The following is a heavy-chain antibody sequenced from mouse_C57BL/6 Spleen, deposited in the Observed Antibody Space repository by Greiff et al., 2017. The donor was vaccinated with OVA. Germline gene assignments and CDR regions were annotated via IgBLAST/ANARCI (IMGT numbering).Heavy chain of an antibody. CDR2: INPNNGGT. J-gene: IGHJ1*03. Sequence: VQLQQSGPELVKPGASVKISCKASGYTFTDYYMNWVKQSHGKSLEWIGDINPNNGGTSYNQKFKGKATLTVDKSSSTAYMALRSLTSEKTAGYYCARSGGYDDYWYFDVWGTGTTVTVSS. V-gene: IGHV1-26*01. CDR3: ARSGGYDDYWYFDV. CDR1: GYTFTDYY. D-gene: IGHD2-2*01.